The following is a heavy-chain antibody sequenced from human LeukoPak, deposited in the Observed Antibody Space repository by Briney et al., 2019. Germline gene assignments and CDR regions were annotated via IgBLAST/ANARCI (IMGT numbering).Heavy chain of an antibody. D-gene: IGHD3-16*02. CDR2: INPNSGGT. J-gene: IGHJ4*02. V-gene: IGHV1-2*02. Sequence: ASVKVSCKASGYTFTGYYMHWVRQAPGQGLEWMGWINPNSGGTNYAQKFQGRVTMTRDTSISTAYMELSRLRSDDTAVYYCARKMITFGGVIVLSAYWGQGTLVTVSS. CDR3: ARKMITFGGVIVLSAY. CDR1: GYTFTGYY.